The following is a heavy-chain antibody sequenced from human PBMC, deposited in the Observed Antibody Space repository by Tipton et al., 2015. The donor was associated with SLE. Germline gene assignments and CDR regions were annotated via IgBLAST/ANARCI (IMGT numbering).Heavy chain of an antibody. Sequence: SLRLSCAASGFTFSSYGMHWVRQAPGKGLEWVAVIWYDGSNKYYADSVKGRFTISRDNSKNTLYLQLNSLRAEDTAVYYFAARPRDFFGSGDYFELWGQGTTVTVSS. CDR2: IWYDGSNK. V-gene: IGHV3-33*01. CDR3: AARPRDFFGSGDYFEL. CDR1: GFTFSSYG. J-gene: IGHJ3*01. D-gene: IGHD3-10*01.